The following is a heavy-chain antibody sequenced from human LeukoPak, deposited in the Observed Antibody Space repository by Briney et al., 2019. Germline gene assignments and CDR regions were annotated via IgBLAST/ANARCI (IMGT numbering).Heavy chain of an antibody. CDR3: ARDQGHWNGYYFGY. CDR2: INPKSGGT. D-gene: IGHD1-1*01. CDR1: GYSFTDYY. V-gene: IGHV1-2*02. J-gene: IGHJ4*02. Sequence: ASVKVSCKASGYSFTDYYIHWVRQAPGQGLEWMGWINPKSGGTKYAQRFQGRVTMTRDTSITTAYMDVSRLRPDDTAVYYCARDQGHWNGYYFGYWTQGTLVTVSS.